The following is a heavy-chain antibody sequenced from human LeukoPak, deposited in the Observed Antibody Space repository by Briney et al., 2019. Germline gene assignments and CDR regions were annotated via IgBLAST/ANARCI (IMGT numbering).Heavy chain of an antibody. CDR1: GGSISSYY. J-gene: IGHJ3*02. V-gene: IGHV4-4*07. CDR3: TRTIGDQSIAAPYDAFDI. Sequence: SETLSLTCTVSGGSISSYYWSWIRQPAGKGLEWIGRIYSNGNTNYNPSLKSRVTISVDTSKNQFSLKLSSVTAADTAVYYYTRTIGDQSIAAPYDAFDIWGQGTMVTVSS. D-gene: IGHD6-6*01. CDR2: IYSNGNT.